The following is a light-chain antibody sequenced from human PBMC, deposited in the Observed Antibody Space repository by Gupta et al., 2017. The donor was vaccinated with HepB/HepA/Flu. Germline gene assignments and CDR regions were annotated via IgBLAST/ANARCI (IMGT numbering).Light chain of an antibody. Sequence: QSALTQPPSVSGSPGQSVTIPCTGTSSDVGSYNRVSWYQQPPGTAPKLMIYEVSNRPSGVPDRFSGSKSGNTASLTISGLQAEDDADYYCSSYTSSSTLVFGGGTKLTVL. J-gene: IGLJ2*01. CDR3: SSYTSSSTLV. V-gene: IGLV2-18*02. CDR1: SSDVGSYNR. CDR2: EVS.